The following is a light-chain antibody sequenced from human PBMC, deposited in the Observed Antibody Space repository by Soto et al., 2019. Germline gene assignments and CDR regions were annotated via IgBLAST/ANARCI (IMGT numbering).Light chain of an antibody. Sequence: EIVLTQSPGTLSLSPGERASLSCRASQSISSTYLAWYQQKPGQAPRLLIYGASNRATGVPDRFGGSGSGTDFTLTISRLEPEDSAVFYGQQYGGSPRTFGQGTKVEIK. CDR1: QSISSTY. CDR2: GAS. J-gene: IGKJ1*01. V-gene: IGKV3-20*01. CDR3: QQYGGSPRT.